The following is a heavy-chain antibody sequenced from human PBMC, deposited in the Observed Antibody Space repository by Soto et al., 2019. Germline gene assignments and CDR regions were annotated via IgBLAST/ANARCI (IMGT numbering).Heavy chain of an antibody. V-gene: IGHV3-64*01. CDR3: ARDSLLDY. D-gene: IGHD3-3*01. Sequence: EVQLVESGGGLGQPGGSLRLSCAASGFTFSTYGMYWVRQAPGKGLEYVSAISSNGGSTYYANSVKGRFTISRDNSKNTLYLQTGSLRAEDMAVYYCARDSLLDYWGQGTLVTVSS. CDR2: ISSNGGST. J-gene: IGHJ4*02. CDR1: GFTFSTYG.